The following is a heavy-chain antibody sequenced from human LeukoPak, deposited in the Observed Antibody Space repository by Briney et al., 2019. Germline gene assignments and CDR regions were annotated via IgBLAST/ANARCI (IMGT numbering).Heavy chain of an antibody. J-gene: IGHJ4*02. CDR2: IGYTSTDK. D-gene: IGHD7-27*01. CDR1: GFSFSTST. V-gene: IGHV3-21*01. CDR3: VRGDNRGY. Sequence: GGSLRLSCAASGFSFSTSTMNSVRQAPGKGLEWVSSIGYTSTDKYYVASVKGPFTISRDNAENSLYLQMNRLRTEDWAVYYCVRGDNRGYWGQGTLVTVSS.